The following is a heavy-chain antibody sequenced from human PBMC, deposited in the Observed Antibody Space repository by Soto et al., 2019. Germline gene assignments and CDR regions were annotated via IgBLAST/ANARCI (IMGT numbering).Heavy chain of an antibody. CDR3: AKDGMYYDILTGYYGHSLDYYYYMDV. Sequence: GESLKISCAASGFTFSSYAMSWVRQAPGKGLEWVSAISGSGGSTYYADSVKGRFTISRDNSKNTLYLQMNSLRAEDTAVYYCAKDGMYYDILTGYYGHSLDYYYYMDVWGKGTTVTVSS. J-gene: IGHJ6*03. D-gene: IGHD3-9*01. V-gene: IGHV3-23*01. CDR2: ISGSGGST. CDR1: GFTFSSYA.